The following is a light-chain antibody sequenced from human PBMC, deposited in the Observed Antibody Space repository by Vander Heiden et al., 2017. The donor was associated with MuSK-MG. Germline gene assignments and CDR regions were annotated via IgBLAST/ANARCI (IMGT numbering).Light chain of an antibody. CDR3: QQYKSYSFT. CDR2: KAS. Sequence: DIQMTQSPSTLSASVGDRVTITCRASQSISSWLAWYQQKPGKAAKLLIYKASSLESGVPSRFSGSGSGTEFTLTISSLQPDDFATYYCQQYKSYSFTFGPGTKVDIK. J-gene: IGKJ3*01. CDR1: QSISSW. V-gene: IGKV1-5*03.